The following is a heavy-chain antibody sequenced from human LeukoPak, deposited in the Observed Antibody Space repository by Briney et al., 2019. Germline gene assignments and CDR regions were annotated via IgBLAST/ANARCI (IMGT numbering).Heavy chain of an antibody. CDR3: AKDPGGYYYMDV. D-gene: IGHD1-26*01. CDR2: IYYSGGT. V-gene: IGHV4-59*11. J-gene: IGHJ6*03. CDR1: GASLSNHY. Sequence: PETLCLTCTVSGASLSNHYWGWSRQPPGKGLEWIGCIYYSGGTNYNPSLKSRVTIARDMSKNQFSLKLSSVSAADTAVYYCAKDPGGYYYMDVWGKGTTVSVSS.